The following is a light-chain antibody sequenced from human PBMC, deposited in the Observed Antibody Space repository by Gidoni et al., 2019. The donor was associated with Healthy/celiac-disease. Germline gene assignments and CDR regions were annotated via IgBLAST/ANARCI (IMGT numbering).Light chain of an antibody. CDR1: SLRDYY. CDR2: GQN. V-gene: IGLV3-19*01. CDR3: NSRDSSGNHHYV. J-gene: IGLJ1*01. Sequence: SSELTHDPAVSVALGQTVRITCQGDSLRDYYASWYQQKPGQAPVLVIYGQNNRPSGIPDRFSGSSSGNTASLTITGAQAEDEADYYCNSRDSSGNHHYVFGTGTKVTVL.